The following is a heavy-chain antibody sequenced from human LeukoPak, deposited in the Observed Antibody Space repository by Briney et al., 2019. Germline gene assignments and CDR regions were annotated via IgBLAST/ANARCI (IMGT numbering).Heavy chain of an antibody. J-gene: IGHJ4*02. Sequence: PSETLSLTCTVSGGSIRGSSYYWGWIRQPPGKGLEWIGNIYYTGTTYYNPSLKSRVTISVDTSKNHFSLRLRSVTAADTAVYFCARPRDDSTGYYLGYWSQGTLVTVSS. D-gene: IGHD3-22*01. CDR3: ARPRDDSTGYYLGY. V-gene: IGHV4-39*02. CDR1: GGSIRGSSYY. CDR2: IYYTGTT.